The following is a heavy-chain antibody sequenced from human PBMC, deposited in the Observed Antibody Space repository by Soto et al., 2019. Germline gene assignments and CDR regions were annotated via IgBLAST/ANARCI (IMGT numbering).Heavy chain of an antibody. D-gene: IGHD3-10*01. V-gene: IGHV3-33*01. CDR1: GFTFSSFG. CDR2: IGYDGSDK. Sequence: QVQLVESGGGVVQPGRSLRLSCAASGFTFSSFGMHWVRQAPGKGLEWVSVIGYDGSDKYYVDAVKGRFTVSRDNSKNTLYLQMNSLRSEGTAVYYCARASYSYASGGENDMDVWGQGTTVTVSS. CDR3: ARASYSYASGGENDMDV. J-gene: IGHJ6*02.